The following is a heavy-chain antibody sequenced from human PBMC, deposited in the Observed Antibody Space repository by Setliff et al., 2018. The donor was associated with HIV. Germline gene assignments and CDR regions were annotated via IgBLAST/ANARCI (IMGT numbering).Heavy chain of an antibody. CDR1: AYSISSGYY. J-gene: IGHJ2*01. Sequence: PSETLSLTCAVSAYSISSGYYWGWIRQPPGKGLEWIGSIYHSGSIYYNPSLKSRVTISVDTSKNQFSLKLSSVTAADTAVYYCARHDGTYCGGDCYLLGYFDLWGRGTLVTV. D-gene: IGHD2-21*02. V-gene: IGHV4-38-2*01. CDR2: IYHSGSI. CDR3: ARHDGTYCGGDCYLLGYFDL.